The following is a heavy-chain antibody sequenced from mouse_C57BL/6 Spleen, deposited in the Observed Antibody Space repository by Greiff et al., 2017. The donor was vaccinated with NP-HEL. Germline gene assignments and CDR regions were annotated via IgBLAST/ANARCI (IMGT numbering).Heavy chain of an antibody. J-gene: IGHJ3*01. V-gene: IGHV1-64*01. CDR1: GYTFTSYW. Sequence: VQLQQPGAELVKPGASVKLSCKASGYTFTSYWMHWVKQRPGQGLEWIGMIHPNSGSTNYNEKFKSKATLTVDKSSSTAYMQLSSLTSEYSAVYYCARSDGYYPAWFAYWGQGTLVTVSA. CDR3: ARSDGYYPAWFAY. D-gene: IGHD2-3*01. CDR2: IHPNSGST.